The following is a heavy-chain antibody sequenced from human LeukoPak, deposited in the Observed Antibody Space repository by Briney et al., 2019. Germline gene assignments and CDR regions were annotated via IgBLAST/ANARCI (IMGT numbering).Heavy chain of an antibody. V-gene: IGHV1-18*04. CDR2: ISAYNGNT. CDR1: GYTCTSYG. CDR3: ARVYRDTYGQN. Sequence: ASVKVSCKASGYTCTSYGISWVRQAPGQGLEWMGWISAYNGNTNYAQKLQDRVTMTTDTSTSTAYMEVRSLRSDDTAVYYCARVYRDTYGQNWGQGTLVTVSS. J-gene: IGHJ4*02. D-gene: IGHD5-18*01.